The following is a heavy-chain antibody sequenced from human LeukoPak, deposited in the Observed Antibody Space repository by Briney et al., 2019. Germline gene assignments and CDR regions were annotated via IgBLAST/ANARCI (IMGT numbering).Heavy chain of an antibody. D-gene: IGHD4-17*01. Sequence: GGSLRLSCAASGFTFSSYWMHWVRQAPGKGLVWVSRISGDGSTTSYADSVKGRFTISRDNAKNTLHLQMNSLRLEDTSVYYCARGTYYGSFDLWGQGTLVTVSS. CDR2: ISGDGSTT. CDR1: GFTFSSYW. V-gene: IGHV3-74*01. J-gene: IGHJ4*02. CDR3: ARGTYYGSFDL.